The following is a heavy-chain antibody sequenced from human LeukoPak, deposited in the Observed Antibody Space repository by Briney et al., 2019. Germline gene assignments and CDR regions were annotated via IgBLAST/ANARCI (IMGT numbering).Heavy chain of an antibody. CDR2: INHSGST. CDR1: GGSFSGYY. J-gene: IGHJ4*02. D-gene: IGHD3-22*01. Sequence: SETLSLTCAVYGGSFSGYYWSWIRQPPGKGLEWIGEINHSGSTNYNPPLKSRVTISVDTSKNQFSLKLSSVTAADTAVYYCASRYDTGPDYWGQGTLVTVSS. CDR3: ASRYDTGPDY. V-gene: IGHV4-34*01.